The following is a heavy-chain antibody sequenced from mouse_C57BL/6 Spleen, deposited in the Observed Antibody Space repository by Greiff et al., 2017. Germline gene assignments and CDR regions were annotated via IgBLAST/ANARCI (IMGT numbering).Heavy chain of an antibody. D-gene: IGHD2-1*01. Sequence: VQLQQSGPELVKPGASVKMSCKASGYTFTDYNMHWVKQSHGKSLEWIGYINPNNGGTSYNQKFKGKATLTVNKSSSTAYMELRSLTSEDSAVYYCARDIYYGNWGYFDYWGQGTTLTVSS. CDR2: INPNNGGT. CDR1: GYTFTDYN. J-gene: IGHJ2*01. CDR3: ARDIYYGNWGYFDY. V-gene: IGHV1-22*01.